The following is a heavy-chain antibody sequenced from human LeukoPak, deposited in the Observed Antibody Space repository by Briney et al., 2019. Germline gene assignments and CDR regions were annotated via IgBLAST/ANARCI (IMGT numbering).Heavy chain of an antibody. CDR2: INHSGST. V-gene: IGHV4-34*01. CDR1: GGSFSGYY. Sequence: SETLSLTCAVYGGSFSGYYWSWIRQPPGKGLEWIGEINHSGSTNYNPSLKSRVTISVDTSKNQFSLKLSSVTAADTAVYYCARGASGRKAWFDPWGQGTLVTVSS. CDR3: ARGASGRKAWFDP. D-gene: IGHD1-26*01. J-gene: IGHJ5*02.